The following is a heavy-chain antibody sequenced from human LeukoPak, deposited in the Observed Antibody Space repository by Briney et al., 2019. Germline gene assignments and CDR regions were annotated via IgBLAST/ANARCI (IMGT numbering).Heavy chain of an antibody. Sequence: GGSLRLSCAASGFTFSSHWMTWVRQAPGKGLEWVANIKQDGSVKYYVDSVKGRFTISRDNAKNSLYLQMNSLRVEDTAVYYCAREGNYNMDVWGKGTTVIVSS. CDR1: GFTFSSHW. CDR2: IKQDGSVK. V-gene: IGHV3-7*01. J-gene: IGHJ6*03. CDR3: AREGNYNMDV.